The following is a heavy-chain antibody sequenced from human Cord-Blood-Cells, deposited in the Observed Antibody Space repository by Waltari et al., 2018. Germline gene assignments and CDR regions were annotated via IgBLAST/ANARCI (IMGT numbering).Heavy chain of an antibody. D-gene: IGHD3-16*01. J-gene: IGHJ6*02. CDR3: ARQFMITVGGVIGYYYGMDV. CDR1: GGSISSSSYY. Sequence: QLQLQESGPGLVKPSETLSLTCTVSGGSISSSSYYWGWIRQPPGKGLEWIGSIYYSGRTHYNPSLKSRVTISVDTSKNQFSLKLSSVTAADTAVYYCARQFMITVGGVIGYYYGMDVWGQGTTVTVSS. CDR2: IYYSGRT. V-gene: IGHV4-39*01.